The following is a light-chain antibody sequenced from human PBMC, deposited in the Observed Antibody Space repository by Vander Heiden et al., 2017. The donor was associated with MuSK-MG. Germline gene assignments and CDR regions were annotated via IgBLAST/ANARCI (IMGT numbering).Light chain of an antibody. J-gene: IGKJ4*01. CDR3: QQEDYTPIT. CDR1: RSLCYNSNNQNY. CDR2: WAS. V-gene: IGKV4-1*01. Sequence: DIELTQSPDTLTVSLGEIATINCKSSRSLCYNSNNQNYMAWYQKRPGQPPKVLIYWASTREAGVPDRFIGSGSGTDFTLTITSLQAEDVAVYFCQQEDYTPITFGEGTMVEMK.